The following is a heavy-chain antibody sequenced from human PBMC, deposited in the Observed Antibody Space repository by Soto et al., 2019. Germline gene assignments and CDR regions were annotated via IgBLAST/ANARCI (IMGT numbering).Heavy chain of an antibody. CDR1: GGSISSGDYY. CDR2: IYYSGST. Sequence: PSETLSLTCTVSGGSISSGDYYWSWIRQPPGKGLEWIGYIYYSGSTYYNPSLKSRVTISVDTSKNQFSLKLSSVTAADTAVYYCARAGTTRLYYGMDVWGQGTTVTVSS. CDR3: ARAGTTRLYYGMDV. J-gene: IGHJ6*02. V-gene: IGHV4-30-4*01. D-gene: IGHD1-26*01.